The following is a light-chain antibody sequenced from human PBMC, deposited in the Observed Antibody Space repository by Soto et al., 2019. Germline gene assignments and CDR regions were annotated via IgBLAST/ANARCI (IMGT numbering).Light chain of an antibody. CDR1: SSNIGGNN. Sequence: QSVLTQPPSASGTPGQRVTISCSGSSSNIGGNNVHWYQHLPGTAPKLLIYRNNQRPSGVPDRFSGSKSGTSASLAISGLRSEDEADYYCAVWDDSLSGWVFGGWTKLTVL. V-gene: IGLV1-47*01. CDR3: AVWDDSLSGWV. CDR2: RNN. J-gene: IGLJ3*02.